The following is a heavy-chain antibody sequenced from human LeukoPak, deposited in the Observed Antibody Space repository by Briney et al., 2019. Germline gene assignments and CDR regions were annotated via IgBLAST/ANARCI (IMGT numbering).Heavy chain of an antibody. CDR3: ARHGIAAAGLYWFDP. V-gene: IGHV4-4*09. D-gene: IGHD6-13*01. Sequence: TSETLSLTCTVSGGSISSYYWSWIRQPPGKGLEWIGYIYTSGSTNYNPSLKSRVTISVDTSKNQFSLKLSSVTAADTAVYYCARHGIAAAGLYWFDPWGQGTLVTVSS. J-gene: IGHJ5*02. CDR2: IYTSGST. CDR1: GGSISSYY.